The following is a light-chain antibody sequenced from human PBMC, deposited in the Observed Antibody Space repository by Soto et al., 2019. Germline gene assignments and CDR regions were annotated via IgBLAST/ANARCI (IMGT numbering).Light chain of an antibody. CDR3: HQYETTPPT. CDR2: AAS. J-gene: IGKJ3*01. V-gene: IGKV3-20*01. Sequence: EIVLTQSPGTLSLSPGERATLSCRASELIRRNYLGWYQQKVGQAPRLLIYAASRRAGGISDRFSGSGSGTDFTLIISRLEPEDFAVYYCHQYETTPPTFGPGTKVDIK. CDR1: ELIRRNY.